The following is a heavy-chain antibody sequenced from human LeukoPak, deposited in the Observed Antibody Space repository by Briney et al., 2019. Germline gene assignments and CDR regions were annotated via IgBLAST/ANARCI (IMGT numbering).Heavy chain of an antibody. CDR1: GGSFSGYY. D-gene: IGHD1-26*01. CDR3: ASRRSPPRYYFDY. V-gene: IGHV4-34*01. CDR2: INHSGST. Sequence: TPSETLSLTCAVYGGSFSGYYWSWIRQPPGKGLEWIGEINHSGSTNYNPSLKSRVTISVDTSRNQFSLKLSSVTAADTAVYYCASRRSPPRYYFDYWGQGTLVTVSS. J-gene: IGHJ4*02.